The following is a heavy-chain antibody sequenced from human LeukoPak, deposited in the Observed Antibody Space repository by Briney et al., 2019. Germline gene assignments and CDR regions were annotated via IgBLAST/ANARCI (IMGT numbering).Heavy chain of an antibody. V-gene: IGHV3-23*01. J-gene: IGHJ3*01. D-gene: IGHD3-3*01. CDR1: RFNFRSYA. Sequence: PGGSLRLSCAASRFNFRSYAMSWVRQAPGKGLEWVSAISGDGDSTYYADSVKGRFTISRDNSKNTLYLQMNSLRAEDTAVYYCARDRSTYLDFWSGYSSWGQGTMVTVSS. CDR3: ARDRSTYLDFWSGYSS. CDR2: ISGDGDST.